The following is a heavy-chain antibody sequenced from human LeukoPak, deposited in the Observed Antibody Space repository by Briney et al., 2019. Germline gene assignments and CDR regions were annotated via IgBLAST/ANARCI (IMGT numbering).Heavy chain of an antibody. V-gene: IGHV3-30*02. CDR1: GFPFSSYG. Sequence: GGSLRLSCAASGFPFSSYGMHWVRQAPGKGLEWVAFIRYDGSKKYYADSVKGRFTISRDNSKNTLYLQMNSLRAEDTAVYYCARDSSVAWDYWGQGTLVTVSS. CDR3: ARDSSVAWDY. CDR2: IRYDGSKK. D-gene: IGHD6-19*01. J-gene: IGHJ4*02.